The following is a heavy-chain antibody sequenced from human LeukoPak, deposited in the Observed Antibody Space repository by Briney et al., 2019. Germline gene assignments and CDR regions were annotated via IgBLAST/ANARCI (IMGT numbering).Heavy chain of an antibody. J-gene: IGHJ4*02. CDR2: ISGSGGST. Sequence: PGGSLRLSCATSGFTFSSYAMSWVRQAPGKGLEWVSAISGSGGSTYYADSVKGRFTISRDNSKNTLYLQMSSLRAEDTAVYYCAKEVWQLVPSDYFDYWGQGTLVTVSS. V-gene: IGHV3-23*01. D-gene: IGHD6-6*01. CDR3: AKEVWQLVPSDYFDY. CDR1: GFTFSSYA.